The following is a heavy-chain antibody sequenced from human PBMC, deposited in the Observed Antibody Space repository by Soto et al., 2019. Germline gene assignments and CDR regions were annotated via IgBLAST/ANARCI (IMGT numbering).Heavy chain of an antibody. D-gene: IGHD6-13*01. CDR1: GGSFSGYY. CDR3: ARAEWYSIDY. CDR2: VHHSGST. J-gene: IGHJ4*02. Sequence: QVQLQQWGAGLLKPSETLSLTCAVYGGSFSGYYWSWIRQPPGKGLEWIGEVHHSGSTKYNPSLKXXVXIXXDTSKNQFSLRLSSVTAADTAVYYCARAEWYSIDYWGQGTLVTVSP. V-gene: IGHV4-34*01.